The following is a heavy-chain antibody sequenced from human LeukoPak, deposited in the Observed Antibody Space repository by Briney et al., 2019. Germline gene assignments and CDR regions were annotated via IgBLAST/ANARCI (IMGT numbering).Heavy chain of an antibody. D-gene: IGHD6-6*01. Sequence: GGSLRLSCAASGFTFSSYGMHWVHQAPGKGLEWVAVIWYDGSNKYYADSVKGRFTISRDNSKNTLYLQMNSLRAEDTALYYCAKGRYSSSSAYFDYWGQGALVTVSS. CDR1: GFTFSSYG. V-gene: IGHV3-33*06. CDR2: IWYDGSNK. J-gene: IGHJ4*02. CDR3: AKGRYSSSSAYFDY.